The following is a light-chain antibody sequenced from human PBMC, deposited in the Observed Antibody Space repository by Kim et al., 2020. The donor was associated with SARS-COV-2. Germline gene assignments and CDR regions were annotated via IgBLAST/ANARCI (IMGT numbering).Light chain of an antibody. CDR3: QQYNTYPLT. V-gene: IGKV1-5*01. CDR2: DAS. Sequence: DIQMTQSPSTLSASVGDRVTITCRASQTIIKSLAWYQQRPGKAPNLLIYDASSSESGVPSRFSGSGSGTEFTLTISSLQPDDFATYYCQQYNTYPLTFGGGTKVDIK. J-gene: IGKJ4*01. CDR1: QTIIKS.